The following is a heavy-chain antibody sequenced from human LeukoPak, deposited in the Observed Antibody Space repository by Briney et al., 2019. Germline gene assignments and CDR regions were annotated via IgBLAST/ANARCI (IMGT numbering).Heavy chain of an antibody. D-gene: IGHD2-2*01. Sequence: GRSLRLSCAASGFTLKDYAMYWVRQAPGKGLEWVGVLSHDGRDKYYADSVKGRFTISRDNSKNTLFVQMNNMTTEDTAVYYCARDGQVVVGGAIGYFYYYMYVWGKGTTVTVSS. V-gene: IGHV3-30*04. J-gene: IGHJ6*03. CDR3: ARDGQVVVGGAIGYFYYYMYV. CDR1: GFTLKDYA. CDR2: LSHDGRDK.